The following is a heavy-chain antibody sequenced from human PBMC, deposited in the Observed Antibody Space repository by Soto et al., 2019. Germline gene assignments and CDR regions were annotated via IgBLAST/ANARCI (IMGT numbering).Heavy chain of an antibody. CDR3: AAGGGLPRYY. D-gene: IGHD5-12*01. J-gene: IGHJ4*02. CDR1: GGSISSGGYS. CDR2: IYHSGST. V-gene: IGHV4-30-2*01. Sequence: QLQLQESGSGLVKPSQTLSLTCAVSGGSISSGGYSWSWIRQPPGKGLEWIGYIYHSGSTYYNPSLXGGVXIXLDRSKNQFSRKLSSVTAADTAVYYCAAGGGLPRYYWGQGTLVTVSS.